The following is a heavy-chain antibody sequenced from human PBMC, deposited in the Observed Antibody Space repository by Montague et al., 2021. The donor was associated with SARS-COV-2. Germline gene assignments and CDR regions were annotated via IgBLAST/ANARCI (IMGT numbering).Heavy chain of an antibody. CDR3: ARDQPIVVVPAAIRGYYYYGVDV. D-gene: IGHD2-2*02. V-gene: IGHV3-74*01. CDR1: GFTFSSYW. J-gene: IGHJ6*02. Sequence: SLRLSCAASGFTFSSYWMHWVRQAPGKGLVWVSRINSDGSSTSYADSVKGRFTISRDNAKNTLYLQMNSLRAEDTAVYYCARDQPIVVVPAAIRGYYYYGVDVWGQGTTVTVSS. CDR2: INSDGSST.